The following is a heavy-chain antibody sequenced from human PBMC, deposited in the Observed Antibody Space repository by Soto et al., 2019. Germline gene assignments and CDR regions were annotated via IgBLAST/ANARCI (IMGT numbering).Heavy chain of an antibody. J-gene: IGHJ6*02. V-gene: IGHV3-66*01. CDR2: IYSGGST. D-gene: IGHD3-10*01. Sequence: EVQLVESGGGLVQPGGSLRLSCAASGFTVSSNYMSWVHQAPGKGLEWVSVIYSGGSTYYADSVKGRFTISRDNSKNTLYLQMNGLRAEDTAVYYCARGGVWFGESPIYYYGMDVWGQGTTVTVSS. CDR1: GFTVSSNY. CDR3: ARGGVWFGESPIYYYGMDV.